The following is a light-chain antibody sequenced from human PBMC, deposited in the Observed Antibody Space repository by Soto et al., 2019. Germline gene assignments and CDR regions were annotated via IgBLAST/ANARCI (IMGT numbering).Light chain of an antibody. J-gene: IGKJ5*01. V-gene: IGKV3-11*01. CDR2: DAS. Sequence: EMVLTQSPATLSLSPGESASLSCRASQNINRYLAWYHQKPGQPPRLLIYDASTRATGIPARFSGSGSGTDFTLTISSLEPEDFAVYYCQQRSNWPITFGQGTRLEIK. CDR3: QQRSNWPIT. CDR1: QNINRY.